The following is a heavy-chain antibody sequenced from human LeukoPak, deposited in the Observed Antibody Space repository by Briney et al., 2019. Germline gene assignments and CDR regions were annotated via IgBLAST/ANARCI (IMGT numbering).Heavy chain of an antibody. D-gene: IGHD3-22*01. V-gene: IGHV5-51*01. CDR3: ARQIPQYYYDSSGYYKNDAFDI. Sequence: GESLKISCKGSGYSFTSYWIGWVRQMPGKGLEWMGIIYPGDSDTRYSPSFQGQVTISADKSISTAYLQWSSLKASDTAMYYCARQIPQYYYDSSGYYKNDAFDIWGQGTMVTVSS. CDR1: GYSFTSYW. J-gene: IGHJ3*02. CDR2: IYPGDSDT.